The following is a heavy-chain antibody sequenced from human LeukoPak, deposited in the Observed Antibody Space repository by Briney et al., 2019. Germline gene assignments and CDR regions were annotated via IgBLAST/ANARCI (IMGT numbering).Heavy chain of an antibody. V-gene: IGHV4-34*01. CDR3: ARADCSSTSCSGV. CDR2: ISHSGSI. J-gene: IGHJ6*02. CDR1: GGSFSGSH. Sequence: SETLSLTCGVFGGSFSGSHWSWIRQPPGKGLEWIGEISHSGSISYNSSIESRVTISVDTSKNQFSLRLRSVTAADTAVYYCARADCSSTSCSGVWGQGTTVTVSS. D-gene: IGHD2-2*01.